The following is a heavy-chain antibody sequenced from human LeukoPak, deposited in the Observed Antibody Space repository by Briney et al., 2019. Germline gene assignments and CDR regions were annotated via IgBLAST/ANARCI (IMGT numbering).Heavy chain of an antibody. V-gene: IGHV4-59*01. D-gene: IGHD6-13*01. Sequence: SSETLSLTCTVSGGSFSTYYWSWIRQPPGKGLEWIGYIYYPVTTNYNTSLKSRVTISVDTSKNQYSLNLSSVTAADTAVYYCARAGANGIEAAGSLRYWGQGTLVTVSS. CDR3: ARAGANGIEAAGSLRY. CDR1: GGSFSTYY. CDR2: IYYPVTT. J-gene: IGHJ4*02.